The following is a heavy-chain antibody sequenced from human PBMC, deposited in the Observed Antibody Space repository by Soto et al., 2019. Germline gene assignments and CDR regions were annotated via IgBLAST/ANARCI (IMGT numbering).Heavy chain of an antibody. CDR1: GFTFSSYA. CDR2: ISGSGGST. Sequence: GGSLRLSCAASGFTFSSYAMSWVRQAPGKGLEWVSAISGSGGSTYYADSVKGRFTISRDNSKNTLYLQMNSLRAEDTAVYYCARDQCATENYYYYYGMDVWGQGTTVTVSS. V-gene: IGHV3-23*01. D-gene: IGHD6-19*01. J-gene: IGHJ6*02. CDR3: ARDQCATENYYYYYGMDV.